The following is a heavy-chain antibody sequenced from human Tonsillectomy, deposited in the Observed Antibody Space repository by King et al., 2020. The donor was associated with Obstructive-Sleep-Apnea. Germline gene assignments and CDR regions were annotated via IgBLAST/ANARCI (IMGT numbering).Heavy chain of an antibody. CDR1: GFTFSNYA. CDR2: ISYDGSDK. Sequence: QLVQSGGGVVQPGRSLRLSCAASGFTFSNYAIHWVRQAPGKGLEWVALISYDGSDKYYADSVKGRFTISRDNSKNTLYLQMNSLRAEDTAVYYCARGPPLLWFGELLTDHWGQGTLVTVSS. CDR3: ARGPPLLWFGELLTDH. V-gene: IGHV3-30-3*01. D-gene: IGHD3-10*01. J-gene: IGHJ5*02.